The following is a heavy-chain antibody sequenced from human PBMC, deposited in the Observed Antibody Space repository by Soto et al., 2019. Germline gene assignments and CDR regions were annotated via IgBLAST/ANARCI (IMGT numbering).Heavy chain of an antibody. CDR3: ARLRYYYDSSGYPGGFDY. D-gene: IGHD3-22*01. CDR1: C. CDR2: IYHSGST. Sequence: CCSRINKPPGKGLESIGEIYHSGSTNYNPSLKSRVTISVDKSKNQFSLKLSSVTAADTAVYYCARLRYYYDSSGYPGGFDYWGQGTLVTVSS. V-gene: IGHV4-4*02. J-gene: IGHJ4*02.